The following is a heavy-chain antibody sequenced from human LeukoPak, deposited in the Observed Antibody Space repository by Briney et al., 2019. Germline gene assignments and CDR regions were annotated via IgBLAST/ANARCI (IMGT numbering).Heavy chain of an antibody. D-gene: IGHD1-26*01. Sequence: NPSETLSLTCAVYGGSFSGYYWSWIRQPPGKGLEWIGEINHSGSTNYNPSLKSRVTISVDTSKNQFSLKLSSVTAADTAVYYCAMVTSGSYAPFDYWGQGTLVTVSS. CDR2: INHSGST. V-gene: IGHV4-34*01. CDR1: GGSFSGYY. J-gene: IGHJ4*02. CDR3: AMVTSGSYAPFDY.